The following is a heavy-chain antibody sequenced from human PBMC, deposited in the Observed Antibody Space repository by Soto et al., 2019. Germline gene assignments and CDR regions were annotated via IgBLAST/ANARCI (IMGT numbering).Heavy chain of an antibody. CDR3: ARRYDDFWSGYVYYYYYGMDV. CDR2: VSAYNGNT. V-gene: IGHV1-18*04. D-gene: IGHD3-3*01. J-gene: IGHJ6*02. Sequence: ASVKVSCKASGYTFTSYGISWVRQAPGQGLEWMGWVSAYNGNTNYAQKLQGRVTMATDTSKSTAYMELRSLRSDDTAVYYCARRYDDFWSGYVYYYYYGMDVWGPGTTVTVSS. CDR1: GYTFTSYG.